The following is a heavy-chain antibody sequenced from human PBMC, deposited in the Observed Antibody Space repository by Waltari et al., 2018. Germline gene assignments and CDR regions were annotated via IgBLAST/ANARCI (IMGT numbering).Heavy chain of an antibody. CDR1: GGPFSSYA. J-gene: IGHJ4*02. CDR2: IIPIVGVA. V-gene: IGHV1-69*12. CDR3: ARVWGSMTTVTTLDH. Sequence: QVPLVQSGAEMKKPGSSVKVACKTSGGPFSSYAVSWVRQAPGQGLEWMGGIIPIVGVATYAQKFQDRVTIVADESTSTVYMEVRSLTSEDTAMYYCARVWGSMTTVTTLDHWGQGTLVSVSS. D-gene: IGHD4-17*01.